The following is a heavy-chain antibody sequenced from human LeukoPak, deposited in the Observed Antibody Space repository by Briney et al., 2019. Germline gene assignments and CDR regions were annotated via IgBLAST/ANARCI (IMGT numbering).Heavy chain of an antibody. V-gene: IGHV4-59*01. CDR1: GGSISSYY. CDR2: VYYSGST. Sequence: PETLSLTCTVSGGSISSYYWSWIRQSPGKGLEWIGYVYYSGSTNYNPSLKSRVTISVDTSKNHFSLKLSSVTAADTAVYYCARESAVSFDFWGQGTLVTVSS. J-gene: IGHJ4*02. CDR3: ARESAVSFDF.